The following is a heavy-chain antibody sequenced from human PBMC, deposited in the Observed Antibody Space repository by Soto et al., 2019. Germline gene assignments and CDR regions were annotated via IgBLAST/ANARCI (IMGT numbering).Heavy chain of an antibody. Sequence: QVQLVQSGAEVKKPGASVKVSCKASGYTFTNYYIHWVRQAPGQGLEWMGMINPSGGSTSYTRGFQGRVTLTRDTSTSTVYMELSSLRSEDTAVYYCARESQSSGWSWFDYWGQGTLVTVSS. D-gene: IGHD6-19*01. CDR1: GYTFTNYY. V-gene: IGHV1-46*01. CDR3: ARESQSSGWSWFDY. CDR2: INPSGGST. J-gene: IGHJ4*02.